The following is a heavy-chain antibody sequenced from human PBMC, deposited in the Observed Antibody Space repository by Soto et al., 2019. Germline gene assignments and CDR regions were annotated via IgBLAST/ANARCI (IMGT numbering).Heavy chain of an antibody. CDR2: ISPSTGNT. CDR1: GYTFTTFG. Sequence: QVQLVQSGGEVKKPGASVKVSCKASGYTFTTFGITWVRQAPGQGLEWMGWISPSTGNTNYAQKLQDRVTLTTDTATRTAYLELRSLTADDTAVYYCARSPRVIVAAKGTLDYWGQGTLVTVSS. V-gene: IGHV1-18*04. J-gene: IGHJ4*02. CDR3: ARSPRVIVAAKGTLDY. D-gene: IGHD5-12*01.